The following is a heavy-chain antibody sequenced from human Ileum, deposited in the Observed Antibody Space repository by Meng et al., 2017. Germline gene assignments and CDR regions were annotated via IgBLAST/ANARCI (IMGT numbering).Heavy chain of an antibody. V-gene: IGHV5-51*01. D-gene: IGHD2-15*01. CDR1: GYSFNKYW. CDR2: IYPDESDI. CDR3: ARHGLWGCSDRCYTSFFYYGMDV. Sequence: GESLKISRQGSGYSFNKYWIGWVRQMPGKGLEWMGIIYPDESDIRYSPSFQGQVTISVDRSSGTAYLQWNSLKASDTAMYYCARHGLWGCSDRCYTSFFYYGMDVWGQGTTVTVSS. J-gene: IGHJ6*01.